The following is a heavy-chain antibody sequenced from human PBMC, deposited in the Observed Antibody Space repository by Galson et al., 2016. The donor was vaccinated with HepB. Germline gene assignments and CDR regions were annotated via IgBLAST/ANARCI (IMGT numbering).Heavy chain of an antibody. CDR3: ARGQDTSVEIYYYSMDV. J-gene: IGHJ6*02. Sequence: SLRLSCAASGFTFSTYTMNWVRQVPGKGLEWVSSISSSSTYIYYADSVKGRFTISRDNAKNSLYLQMIGLRDEDTAVYYCARGQDTSVEIYYYSMDVWGQGTTVTVSS. D-gene: IGHD5-18*01. V-gene: IGHV3-21*01. CDR2: ISSSSTYI. CDR1: GFTFSTYT.